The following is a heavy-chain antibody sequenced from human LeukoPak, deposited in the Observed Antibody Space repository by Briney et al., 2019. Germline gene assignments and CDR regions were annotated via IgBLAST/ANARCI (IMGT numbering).Heavy chain of an antibody. CDR3: ARFRDYYYDSSGYRGFDY. CDR1: GFTFDDYG. V-gene: IGHV3-20*04. J-gene: IGHJ4*02. CDR2: INWNGGST. Sequence: PGGSLRLSCAASGFTFDDYGMSWVRQAPGKGLEWVSGINWNGGSTGYADSVKGRFTISRDNAKNSLYLQMNSLRAEDTALYYCARFRDYYYDSSGYRGFDYWGQGTLVTVSS. D-gene: IGHD3-22*01.